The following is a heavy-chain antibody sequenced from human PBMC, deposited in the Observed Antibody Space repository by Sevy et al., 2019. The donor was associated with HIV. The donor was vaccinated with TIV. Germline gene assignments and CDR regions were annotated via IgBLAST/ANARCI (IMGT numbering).Heavy chain of an antibody. D-gene: IGHD3-22*01. Sequence: GGSLRLSCAASGFTFDDYAMHWVRQAPGKGLEWVSGISWNSGSIGYADSVKGRFTISRDNAKNSLYLQMNSLRAEDTALYYCAKAQTYYYDSYDSFDIWGQGTMVTVSS. CDR2: ISWNSGSI. J-gene: IGHJ3*02. CDR1: GFTFDDYA. V-gene: IGHV3-9*01. CDR3: AKAQTYYYDSYDSFDI.